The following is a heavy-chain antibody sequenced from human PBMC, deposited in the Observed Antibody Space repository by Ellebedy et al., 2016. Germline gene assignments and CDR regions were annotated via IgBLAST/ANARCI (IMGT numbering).Heavy chain of an antibody. Sequence: GGSLRLSXAASGFTFSSYWMHWVRQAPGKGLVWVSRINSDGYSIMYADSVKGRFTISRDNGKNTLYLQMNSLGAEDTALYYCARDGSGSPPLDYWGQGTLVTVSS. CDR1: GFTFSSYW. J-gene: IGHJ4*02. CDR3: ARDGSGSPPLDY. V-gene: IGHV3-74*03. CDR2: INSDGYSI. D-gene: IGHD3-10*01.